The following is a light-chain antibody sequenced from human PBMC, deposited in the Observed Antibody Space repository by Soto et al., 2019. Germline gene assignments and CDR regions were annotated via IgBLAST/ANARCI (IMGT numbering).Light chain of an antibody. CDR2: GAS. CDR3: KQYNTWLWP. V-gene: IGKV3-15*01. CDR1: QSVNAN. J-gene: IGKJ1*01. Sequence: EVVMTQSPATLSVSPGERATLSCRASQSVNANLAWYQQKPGQAPRLLIHGASNRATGIPARFSGSGFGTEMICTISSLQSEDFAVYYCKQYNTWLWPFGQGTKV.